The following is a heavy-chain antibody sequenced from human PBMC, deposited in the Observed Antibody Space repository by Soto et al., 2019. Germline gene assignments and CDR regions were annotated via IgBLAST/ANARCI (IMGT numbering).Heavy chain of an antibody. J-gene: IGHJ6*02. V-gene: IGHV5-10-1*01. CDR1: GYNFTNYL. CDR2: IDPSDSYT. Sequence: ESLKISCKGSGYNFTNYLIIWVRQMPGKVLEWMGRIDPSDSYTKYSPSLQGHVTISADKSIGTAYLQWSRLKASDTAMYYCATFSDVWGQGTTVTVSS. CDR3: ATFSDV.